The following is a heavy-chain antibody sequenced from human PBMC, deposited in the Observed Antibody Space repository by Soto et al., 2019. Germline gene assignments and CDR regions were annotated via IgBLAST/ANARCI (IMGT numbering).Heavy chain of an antibody. J-gene: IGHJ4*02. CDR1: GFPLKTHG. CDR3: ARSSGLGIDF. CDR2: IWYDESKK. Sequence: QVQLVESGGGVVKPGRSLRLSCEASGFPLKTHGMTWVRQAPAKGLEWVAGIWYDESKKYYEDSVTGRFTISRDNSRSALYLQMDSLRAEDTGVYYCARSSGLGIDFWGQGTLVTVSS. V-gene: IGHV3-33*01. D-gene: IGHD6-19*01.